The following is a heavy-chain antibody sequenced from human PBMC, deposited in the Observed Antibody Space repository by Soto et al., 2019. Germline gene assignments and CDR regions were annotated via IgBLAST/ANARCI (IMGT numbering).Heavy chain of an antibody. J-gene: IGHJ4*02. Sequence: PGGSLRLSCAASGFTFSTYGMHWVRQAPGKGLEWVAFISFDGDDKYYATSVKGRFTISRDNFKNTLFLQMNSLRAEDTAVYYCTKGTSGNWGQGTLVTVSS. CDR2: ISFDGDDK. CDR1: GFTFSTYG. D-gene: IGHD3-10*01. V-gene: IGHV3-30*18. CDR3: TKGTSGN.